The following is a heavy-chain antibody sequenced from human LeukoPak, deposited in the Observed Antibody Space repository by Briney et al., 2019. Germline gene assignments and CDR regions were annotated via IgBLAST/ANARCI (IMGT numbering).Heavy chain of an antibody. V-gene: IGHV4-39*02. D-gene: IGHD5-24*01. CDR1: GGSLSSSSYY. Sequence: PSETLSLTCTVSGGSLSSSSYYWGWIRPPPGEGLEWSGSIYYSGSTYYNPSLKSRVTISVDTSKNQFSLKLSSVTAADTAVYYCAREPIEMATIVYYWGQGTLVTVSS. J-gene: IGHJ4*02. CDR3: AREPIEMATIVYY. CDR2: IYYSGST.